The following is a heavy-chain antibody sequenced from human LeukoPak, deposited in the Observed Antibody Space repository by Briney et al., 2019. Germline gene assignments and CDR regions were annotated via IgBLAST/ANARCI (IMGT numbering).Heavy chain of an antibody. V-gene: IGHV4-59*01. Sequence: SETLSLTCTVSGGSISSYYWSWIRQPPGKGLEWIGYIYYSGSTNYNPSLKSRVTISVDTSKNLFSLKLSSVTAADTAVYYCARDRGGRGYDLRWFDPWGQGTLVTVSS. CDR1: GGSISSYY. CDR3: ARDRGGRGYDLRWFDP. CDR2: IYYSGST. J-gene: IGHJ5*02. D-gene: IGHD5-12*01.